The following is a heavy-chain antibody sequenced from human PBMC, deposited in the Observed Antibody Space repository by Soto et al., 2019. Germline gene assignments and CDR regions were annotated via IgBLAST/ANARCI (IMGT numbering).Heavy chain of an antibody. D-gene: IGHD3-9*01. Sequence: PSETLSLTCTVSGDSIRSSRYSWDWIRQPPGKGLEWIGEINHSGSTNYNPSPKSRVTISVDTSKNQFSLKLSSVTAADTAVYYCAREGPPLRYFDRAAWFDPWGQGTLVTVS. CDR3: AREGPPLRYFDRAAWFDP. CDR2: INHSGST. CDR1: GDSIRSSRYS. J-gene: IGHJ5*02. V-gene: IGHV4-39*07.